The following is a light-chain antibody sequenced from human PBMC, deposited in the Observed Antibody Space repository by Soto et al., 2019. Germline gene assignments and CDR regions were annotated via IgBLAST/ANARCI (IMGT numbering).Light chain of an antibody. Sequence: EIVMTQSPATLSVSPGERATLSCRASQSVSDNLAWYQQKPGQAPRLLIYGASTRATGIPARFSGSGSGTEFTLTISSLQSEDFAVYYGQQSNNWPYTFGQGTKLDIK. CDR2: GAS. CDR1: QSVSDN. CDR3: QQSNNWPYT. V-gene: IGKV3-15*01. J-gene: IGKJ2*01.